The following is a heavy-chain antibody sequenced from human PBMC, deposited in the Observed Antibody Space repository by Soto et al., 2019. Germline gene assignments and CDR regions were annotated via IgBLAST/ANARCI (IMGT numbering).Heavy chain of an antibody. CDR1: GYTFTSYA. Sequence: GASVKVSCKASGYTFTSYAMHWVRQAPGQRLEWMGWINAGNGNTKYSQKFQGRVTITRDTSASTAYMELSSLRSEDTAVYYCARDALKYSSSSGYYYYMDVWGKGTTVTVSS. J-gene: IGHJ6*03. CDR3: ARDALKYSSSSGYYYYMDV. D-gene: IGHD6-6*01. V-gene: IGHV1-3*01. CDR2: INAGNGNT.